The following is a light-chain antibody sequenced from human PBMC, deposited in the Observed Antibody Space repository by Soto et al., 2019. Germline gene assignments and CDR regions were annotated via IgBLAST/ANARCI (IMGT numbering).Light chain of an antibody. CDR1: SSDIGAFNF. CDR3: TSRTITIPHVI. J-gene: IGLJ2*01. V-gene: IGLV2-14*01. CDR2: EVT. Sequence: QSALTQPASVSGSPGQSITISCSGTSSDIGAFNFVSWYQQHPGKAPQLMIFEVTNRPSGVSSRFSGSKSGNTASLTISGLQAEDEADYYCTSRTITIPHVIFGGGTKVTVL.